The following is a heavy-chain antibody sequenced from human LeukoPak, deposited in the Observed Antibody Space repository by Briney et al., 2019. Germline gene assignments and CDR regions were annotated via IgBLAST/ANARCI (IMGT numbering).Heavy chain of an antibody. V-gene: IGHV3-53*01. CDR2: IYSGGNT. CDR3: ARTGNGRVYDL. J-gene: IGHJ4*02. Sequence: PGGSLRLSCVTSGFTVSSIQITWVSQAPGKGLEWVSVIYSGGNTYTADSVRGRFSISRDSSKNTVNLQLNSLRVEDTATYYCARTGNGRVYDLWGQGTLVTVSS. CDR1: GFTVSSIQ. D-gene: IGHD1-1*01.